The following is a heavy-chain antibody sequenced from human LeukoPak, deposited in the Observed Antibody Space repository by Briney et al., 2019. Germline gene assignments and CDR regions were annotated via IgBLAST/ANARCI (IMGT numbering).Heavy chain of an antibody. CDR1: GFTFSDNY. D-gene: IGHD1-1*01. Sequence: GGSLRLSCAASGFTFSDNYMTWVRQAPGKGLEWLSYISGNGGDIQYADSVKGRFTISRDNAKNLLYLQMDSLRVEDTAIYYCARDPRTVRIWGQGTLVTVSS. CDR2: ISGNGGDI. J-gene: IGHJ4*02. CDR3: ARDPRTVRI. V-gene: IGHV3-11*04.